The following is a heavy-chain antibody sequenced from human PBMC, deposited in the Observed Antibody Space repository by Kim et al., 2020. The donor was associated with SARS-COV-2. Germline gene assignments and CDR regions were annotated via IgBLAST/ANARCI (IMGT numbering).Heavy chain of an antibody. Sequence: TNYNPTLKSRVTISVDTSKNQVALRLSAVTAADTAVYYCARGIRNWYFDLWGRGTLVTVSS. J-gene: IGHJ2*01. V-gene: IGHV4-34*01. CDR2: T. CDR3: ARGIRNWYFDL.